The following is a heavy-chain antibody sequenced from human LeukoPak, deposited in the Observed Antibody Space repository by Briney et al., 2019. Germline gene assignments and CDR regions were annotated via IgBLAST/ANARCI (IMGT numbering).Heavy chain of an antibody. Sequence: SETLSLTCAVSGGSISSSNWWSWVRQPPGKGLEWIGYIYYSGSTYYNPSLKSRVTISVDTSKNQFSLKLSSVTAADTAVYYCAREGYSSSWERNWFDPWGQGTLVTVSS. CDR1: GGSISSSNW. V-gene: IGHV4-4*02. CDR3: AREGYSSSWERNWFDP. D-gene: IGHD6-13*01. J-gene: IGHJ5*02. CDR2: IYYSGST.